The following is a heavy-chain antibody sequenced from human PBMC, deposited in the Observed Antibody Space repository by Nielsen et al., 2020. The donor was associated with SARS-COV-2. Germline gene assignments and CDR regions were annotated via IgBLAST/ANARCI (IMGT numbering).Heavy chain of an antibody. CDR2: INPSGGST. Sequence: ASVKVSCKASGYTFTSYYMHWVRQAPGQGLEWMGIINPSGGSTSYAQKFQGRVTMTRDTSTSTVYMELSSLRSEDTAVYYCARDREGGAVTTGPVDYWGQGTLVTVSS. V-gene: IGHV1-46*01. J-gene: IGHJ4*02. CDR3: ARDREGGAVTTGPVDY. CDR1: GYTFTSYY. D-gene: IGHD4-17*01.